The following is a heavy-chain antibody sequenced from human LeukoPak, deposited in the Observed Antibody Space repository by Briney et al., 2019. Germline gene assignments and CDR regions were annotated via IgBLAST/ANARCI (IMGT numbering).Heavy chain of an antibody. CDR2: INTKTGRT. J-gene: IGHJ5*02. CDR1: GYSFTDYY. CDR3: ARADFIDAGPYLIGP. D-gene: IGHD3-3*01. Sequence: ASVKASCKTSGYSFTDYYIHWVRQAPGQGLEWMAWINTKTGRTSSARKFQGRVTMTRDPSITTVYMDMAWLTSDDTAIYFCARADFIDAGPYLIGPWGQGTPVTVSS. V-gene: IGHV1-2*02.